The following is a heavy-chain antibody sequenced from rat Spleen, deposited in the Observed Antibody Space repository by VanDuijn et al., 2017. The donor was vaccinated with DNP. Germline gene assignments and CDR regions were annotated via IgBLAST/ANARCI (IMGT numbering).Heavy chain of an antibody. D-gene: IGHD1-7*01. CDR2: INPTGVNT. CDR3: ATHRSYYGY. J-gene: IGHJ2*01. Sequence: EVQLVESGGGLVQPGRSLKLSCVASEFTFSKSDVAWVRQAPTRGLEWVAFINPTGVNTYYRDSVKGRFTISRDNAKSTLYLQMDSLRSEDTATYYCATHRSYYGYWGQGVMVTVSS. CDR1: EFTFSKSD. V-gene: IGHV5S23*01.